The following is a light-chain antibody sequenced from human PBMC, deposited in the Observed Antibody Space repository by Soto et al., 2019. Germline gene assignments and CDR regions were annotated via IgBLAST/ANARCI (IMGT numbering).Light chain of an antibody. CDR1: KLVDKY. J-gene: IGLJ2*01. CDR2: QDS. CDR3: QAWDSSTAEVV. Sequence: SYELTQPPSVSVSPGQTASITCSGDKLVDKYACWYQQKPGQSPVLVIYQDSKRPSGIPERFSGSNSGNTATLTISGTQAMDEADYYCQAWDSSTAEVVFGGGTKVTVL. V-gene: IGLV3-1*01.